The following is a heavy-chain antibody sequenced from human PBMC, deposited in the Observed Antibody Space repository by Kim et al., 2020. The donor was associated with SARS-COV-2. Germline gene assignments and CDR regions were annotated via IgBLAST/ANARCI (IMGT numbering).Heavy chain of an antibody. J-gene: IGHJ5*02. D-gene: IGHD3-10*01. V-gene: IGHV4-4*02. Sequence: SETLSLTCAVSGDSISNSDYWSWVRQPPGKGLEWIGEIYHSGTTYYNPSLRSRVTISVDKSKNQFSLQLNSVTAADTAIYYCARDHWDMTLVRGVLNWFDPWGQGTLVTVSS. CDR2: IYHSGTT. CDR1: GDSISNSDY. CDR3: ARDHWDMTLVRGVLNWFDP.